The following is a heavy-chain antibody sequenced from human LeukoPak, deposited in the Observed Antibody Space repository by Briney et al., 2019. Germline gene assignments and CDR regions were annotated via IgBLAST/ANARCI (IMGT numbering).Heavy chain of an antibody. D-gene: IGHD5-24*01. Sequence: ASETLSLTCTVSGGSISIGGYYWSWIRQHPWKGLEWIGYIYDSGSTNYNPSLKSRVTISVDTSKNQFSLKLSSVTAADTAVYYCARDGNEMATISYYYGMDVWGQGTTVTVSS. CDR3: ARDGNEMATISYYYGMDV. V-gene: IGHV4-61*08. CDR1: GGSISIGGYY. J-gene: IGHJ6*02. CDR2: IYDSGST.